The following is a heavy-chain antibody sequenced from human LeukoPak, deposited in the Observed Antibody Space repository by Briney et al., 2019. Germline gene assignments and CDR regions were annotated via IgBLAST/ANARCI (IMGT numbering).Heavy chain of an antibody. CDR3: ARDPSAGGGNYLEN. Sequence: PGRSLRLSCAASGFTFGSSGMHWVRQAPGKGPEWVAVIWYDGSNKYYAHSVKGRFTISRDNFKNTLYLQMNSLRAEDTALYYCARDPSAGGGNYLENWGQGTLVTVSS. D-gene: IGHD4-23*01. CDR1: GFTFGSSG. J-gene: IGHJ4*02. CDR2: IWYDGSNK. V-gene: IGHV3-33*01.